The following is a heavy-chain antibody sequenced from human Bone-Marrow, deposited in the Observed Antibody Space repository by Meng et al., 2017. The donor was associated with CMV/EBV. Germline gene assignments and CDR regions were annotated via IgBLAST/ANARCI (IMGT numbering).Heavy chain of an antibody. J-gene: IGHJ4*02. Sequence: GESLKISCAASGFTFSGYWMKWVRQAPGKGLEWVANIKEDGSEKYYVDSVKGRFTISRDNAKNSLFLQMNSLRAEDTAVYYCARVGRGEERKSSRYRQADYWGQGTLVTVSS. CDR2: IKEDGSEK. CDR1: GFTFSGYW. V-gene: IGHV3-7*01. D-gene: IGHD6-19*01. CDR3: ARVGRGEERKSSRYRQADY.